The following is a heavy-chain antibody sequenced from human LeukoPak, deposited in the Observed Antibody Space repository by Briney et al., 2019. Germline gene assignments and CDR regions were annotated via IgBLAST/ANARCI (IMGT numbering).Heavy chain of an antibody. CDR3: ASRNFYYYYMDV. CDR2: VYYSGST. V-gene: IGHV4-39*07. J-gene: IGHJ6*03. CDR1: GGSLSSSNNY. Sequence: SETLSLTCTVSGGSLSSSNNYWGWIRPPPGKGLEWIGSVYYSGSTYYNPSLKSRVTISVDTSQNQFSLKLSSVTAADTAVYYCASRNFYYYYMDVWGKGTTVTVSS.